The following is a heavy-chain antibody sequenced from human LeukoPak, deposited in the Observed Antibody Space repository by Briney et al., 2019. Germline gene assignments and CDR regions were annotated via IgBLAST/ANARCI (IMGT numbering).Heavy chain of an antibody. CDR3: ARGGTVEREKPNYYYGMDV. D-gene: IGHD4-23*01. J-gene: IGHJ6*02. V-gene: IGHV3-30*04. CDR2: ISYDGSNK. Sequence: RGSLRLSCAASGFTFSSYAMHWVRQAPGKGLEWVAVISYDGSNKYYADSVKGRFTISRDNSKNTLYLQMNSLRAEDTAVYYCARGGTVEREKPNYYYGMDVWGQGTTVTVSS. CDR1: GFTFSSYA.